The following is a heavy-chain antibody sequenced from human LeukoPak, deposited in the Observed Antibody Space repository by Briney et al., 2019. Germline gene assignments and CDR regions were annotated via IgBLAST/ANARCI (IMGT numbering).Heavy chain of an antibody. V-gene: IGHV3-74*01. Sequence: PGGPLRLSCAASGFTFSSYWMHWVRQAPGKGLVWVSRINSDGSRITYADSVKGRSTISRDNAKNMVYLQMNSLRAEDTAVYYCAAAFSSWFEPWGQGTLVTVSS. CDR2: INSDGSRI. CDR1: GFTFSSYW. CDR3: AAAFSSWFEP. D-gene: IGHD3-3*02. J-gene: IGHJ5*02.